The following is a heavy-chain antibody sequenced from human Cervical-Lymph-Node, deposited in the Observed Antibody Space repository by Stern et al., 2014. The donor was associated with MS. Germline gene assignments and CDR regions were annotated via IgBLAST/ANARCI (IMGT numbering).Heavy chain of an antibody. J-gene: IGHJ5*02. CDR2: IYWDDEK. V-gene: IGHV2-5*02. CDR1: GFSLSTSGMG. D-gene: IGHD2-8*01. CDR3: ARSPVVMMYGIVNVEKHNWFDP. Sequence: QITLKESGPTLVKPTQTLTLTCTFSGFSLSTSGMGVGWIRQPPGKALEWLALIYWDDEKRYSPSLKSRLTIEKDTSKNQVVLTMTNMDPEDTATYYCARSPVVMMYGIVNVEKHNWFDPWGQGTLVTVSS.